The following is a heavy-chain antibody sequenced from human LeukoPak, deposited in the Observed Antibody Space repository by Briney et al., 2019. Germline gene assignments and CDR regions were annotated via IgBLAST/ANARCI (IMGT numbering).Heavy chain of an antibody. CDR3: VRRVAGTFYFDK. J-gene: IGHJ4*02. D-gene: IGHD6-19*01. CDR2: IYYSTNT. CDR1: GDSIKSTSNY. V-gene: IGHV4-39*01. Sequence: SHTLSLTCSVSGDSIKSTSNYWAWVRQPPGKGLEWIGHIYYSTNTYYNSSLKSRVTISDDTSKNQVSLSLRSVTAADTALYFCVRRVAGTFYFDKWGEGALVSVSS.